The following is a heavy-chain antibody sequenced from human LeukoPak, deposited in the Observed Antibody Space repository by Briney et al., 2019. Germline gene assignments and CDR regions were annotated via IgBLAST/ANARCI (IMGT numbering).Heavy chain of an antibody. CDR1: GFTFSSYA. CDR2: ISYDGSNK. V-gene: IGHV3-30*04. CDR3: AREESGYDSHDHYYYYYMDV. J-gene: IGHJ6*03. D-gene: IGHD5-12*01. Sequence: PGGSLRLSCAASGFTFSSYAMSWVRQAPGKGLEWVAVISYDGSNKYYADSVKGRFTISRDNSKNTLYLQMNSLRAEDTAVYYCAREESGYDSHDHYYYYYMDVWGKGTTVTVSS.